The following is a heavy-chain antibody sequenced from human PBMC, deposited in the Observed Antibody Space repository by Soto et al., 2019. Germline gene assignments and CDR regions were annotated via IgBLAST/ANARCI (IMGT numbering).Heavy chain of an antibody. CDR2: ISYDGSGK. J-gene: IGHJ5*02. CDR1: GFTFNNYG. V-gene: IGHV3-30*18. Sequence: QVQLVESGGGVVQPGRSLRLSCAASGFTFNNYGIHWVRQAPGKGLEWVAVISYDGSGKNYADSVKGRFTISRDNSRNTLYLQMNSLRPEDTAVYYCAKERGESGSGSHLCYFDPWGQGTLVTVSS. D-gene: IGHD3-10*01. CDR3: AKERGESGSGSHLCYFDP.